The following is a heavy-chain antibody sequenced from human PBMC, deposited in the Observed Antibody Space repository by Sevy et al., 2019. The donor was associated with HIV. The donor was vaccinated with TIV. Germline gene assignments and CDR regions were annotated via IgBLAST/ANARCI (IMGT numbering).Heavy chain of an antibody. D-gene: IGHD3-3*01. CDR2: IRAYNGNT. CDR1: GYAFTSYG. J-gene: IGHJ4*02. CDR3: ARYRSLGFGGEWFPTRFPLDY. Sequence: ASVKVSCKASGYAFTSYGISWVRQAPGQGLEWMGWIRAYNGNTNYAQKLQGRVTMTIDTSTSTAYMEVRSLRSDDTAVYYCARYRSLGFGGEWFPTRFPLDYWGQGTLVTVSS. V-gene: IGHV1-18*04.